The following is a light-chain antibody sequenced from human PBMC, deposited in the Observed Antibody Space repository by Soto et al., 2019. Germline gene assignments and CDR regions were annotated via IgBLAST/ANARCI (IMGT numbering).Light chain of an antibody. CDR1: VYVNAC. V-gene: IGKV3-11*01. CDR3: QQRNSWPIT. J-gene: IGKJ5*01. CDR2: DRS. Sequence: EVVLTQSPATLSLFPGDRATLSCGSSVYVNACVSWYQHRPGQAPRLLIYDRSNRAAGIPARFSGSGSGTDSTLTISNVEPEDAALYYCQQRNSWPITLGQGTRVDIK.